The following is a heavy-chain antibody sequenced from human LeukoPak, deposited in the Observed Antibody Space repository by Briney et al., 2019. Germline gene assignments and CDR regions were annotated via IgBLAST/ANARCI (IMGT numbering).Heavy chain of an antibody. CDR3: ALQRYGDYSNMDV. CDR2: INSDGSIT. CDR1: GFTFSSYW. Sequence: GGSLRLSCAASGFTFSSYWMHWVRQAPGKGLMWVSHINSDGSITRYADSVKGRFTISRDNAKNTLYLQMNSLRAEDTAVYYCALQRYGDYSNMDVWGQGTTVTVS. D-gene: IGHD4-17*01. J-gene: IGHJ6*01. V-gene: IGHV3-74*01.